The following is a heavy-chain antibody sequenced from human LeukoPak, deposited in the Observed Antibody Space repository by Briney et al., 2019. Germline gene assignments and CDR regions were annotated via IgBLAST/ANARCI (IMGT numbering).Heavy chain of an antibody. D-gene: IGHD5-24*01. CDR3: ARDGYNYYRYYYMDV. CDR2: IIPIFGTA. V-gene: IGHV1-69*01. J-gene: IGHJ6*03. CDR1: GGTFSSYA. Sequence: SVKVSCKASGGTFSSYAISWVRQAPGQGLEWMGGIIPIFGTANYAQKFQGRVTITADESTSTAYMELSGLRSEDTAVYYCARDGYNYYRYYYMDVWGKGTTVTISS.